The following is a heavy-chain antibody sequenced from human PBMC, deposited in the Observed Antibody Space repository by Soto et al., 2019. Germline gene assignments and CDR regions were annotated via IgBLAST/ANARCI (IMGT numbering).Heavy chain of an antibody. D-gene: IGHD1-7*01. J-gene: IGHJ6*02. CDR1: GGTFSSYA. CDR3: ARDLIPRRLELPKTQNYYYYYGMDV. CDR2: IIPIFGTA. V-gene: IGHV1-69*01. Sequence: QVQLVQSGAEVKKPGSSVKVSCKASGGTFSSYAISWVRQAPGQGLEWMGGIIPIFGTANYAQKFQGRVTITVDESTSTAYMELSSLRSEDTAVYYCARDLIPRRLELPKTQNYYYYYGMDVWGQGTTVTVSS.